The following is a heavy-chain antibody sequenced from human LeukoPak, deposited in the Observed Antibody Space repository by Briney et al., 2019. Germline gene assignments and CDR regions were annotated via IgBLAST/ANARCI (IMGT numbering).Heavy chain of an antibody. CDR3: AKAGCGGDCYPPYYFDY. D-gene: IGHD2-21*02. V-gene: IGHV3-15*01. J-gene: IGHJ4*02. CDR1: GFSFTNAW. CDR2: IRNKRDGGTP. Sequence: GGSLRLSCVASGFSFTNAWMGWVRQAPGKGLEWVGRIRNKRDGGTPDYAAPVRGRFSISRDDSKDTLYLQMDSLKVEDTAVYYCAKAGCGGDCYPPYYFDYWGQGTLVTVSS.